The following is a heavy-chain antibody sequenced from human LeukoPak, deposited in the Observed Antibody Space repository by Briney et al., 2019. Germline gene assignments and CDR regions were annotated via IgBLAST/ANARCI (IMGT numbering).Heavy chain of an antibody. J-gene: IGHJ4*02. V-gene: IGHV4-59*08. CDR3: ASDYSDYYLDY. CDR2: IYYSGST. D-gene: IGHD4-11*01. CDR1: GGSISSYY. Sequence: SETLSLTCTVSGGSISSYYWSWIRQPPGKGPEWIGYIYYSGSTNYNPSLKSRVTISVDTSKNQFSLKLSSATAADTAVYYCASDYSDYYLDYWGQGTLVTVSS.